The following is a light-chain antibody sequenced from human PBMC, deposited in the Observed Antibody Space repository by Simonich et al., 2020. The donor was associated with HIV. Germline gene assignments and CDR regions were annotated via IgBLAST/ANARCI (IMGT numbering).Light chain of an antibody. CDR2: GVS. J-gene: IGKJ5*01. V-gene: IGKV3D-15*01. CDR1: QSVSSM. Sequence: IVMTQSPATLSVSPGERATLSCRASQSVSSMLAWFQQHPGQAPRLLIYGVSTRATGIPARFSGSGSGTEFTINISSMQSEDFAVYYCQQYNNWPITFGQGTRLEI. CDR3: QQYNNWPIT.